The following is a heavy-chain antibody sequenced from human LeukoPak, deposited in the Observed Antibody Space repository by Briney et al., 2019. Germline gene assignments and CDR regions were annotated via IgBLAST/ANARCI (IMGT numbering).Heavy chain of an antibody. CDR1: GGFISSYY. CDR2: IYYSGST. V-gene: IGHV4-59*01. J-gene: IGHJ6*02. Sequence: PSETLSLTCTVSGGFISSYYWSWIRQPPGKGLEWIGYIYYSGSTNYNPSLKSRVTISVDTSKNQFSLKLSSVTAADTAVYYCARVKYSGYETDYYGMDVWGQGTTVTVS. CDR3: ARVKYSGYETDYYGMDV. D-gene: IGHD5-12*01.